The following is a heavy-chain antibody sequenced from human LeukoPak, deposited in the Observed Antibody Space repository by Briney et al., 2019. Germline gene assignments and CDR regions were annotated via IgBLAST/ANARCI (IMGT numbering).Heavy chain of an antibody. CDR1: GFMFNDYY. J-gene: IGHJ5*02. CDR2: ISSSGSII. V-gene: IGHV3-11*01. CDR3: AREDSSGWYSWFDP. Sequence: GGSLRLSCAASGFMFNDYYMSWIRQAPGKGLEWVSYISSSGSIIYYADSVKGRFTISRDNAKNSLNLQMNSLRAEDTAVYYCAREDSSGWYSWFDPWGQGTLVTVSS. D-gene: IGHD6-19*01.